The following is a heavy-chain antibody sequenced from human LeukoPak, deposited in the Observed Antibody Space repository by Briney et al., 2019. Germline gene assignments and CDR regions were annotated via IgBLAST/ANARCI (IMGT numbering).Heavy chain of an antibody. D-gene: IGHD1-26*01. Sequence: SQTLSLTCTVSGGSICSGSHYWSWIRQPAGKGLEWIGRIYSSGNTNYNPSLKSQVTISLDTSKNQFSLNLSSVTAADTAVYYWVGEVGGSWFDPWGLGTLVTVSS. CDR1: GGSICSGSHY. CDR3: VGEVGGSWFDP. CDR2: IYSSGNT. J-gene: IGHJ5*02. V-gene: IGHV4-61*02.